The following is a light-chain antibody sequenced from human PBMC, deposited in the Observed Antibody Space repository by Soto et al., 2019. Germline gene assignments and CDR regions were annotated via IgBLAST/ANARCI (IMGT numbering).Light chain of an antibody. CDR2: DAY. J-gene: IGKJ2*01. CDR1: QTISNW. Sequence: DIQMTQSPSTLSASVGDRVTITCRASQTISNWLAWYQQKPGQAPKLLIYDAYSLESGVPSRFRGSASGTEFPLTLSRLQPDDFATYYCQQYNSYQYTFDHGTNLEL. V-gene: IGKV1-5*01. CDR3: QQYNSYQYT.